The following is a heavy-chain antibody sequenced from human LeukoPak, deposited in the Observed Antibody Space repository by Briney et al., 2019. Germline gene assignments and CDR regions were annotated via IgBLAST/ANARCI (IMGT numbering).Heavy chain of an antibody. V-gene: IGHV3-7*01. J-gene: IGHJ4*02. D-gene: IGHD2/OR15-2a*01. CDR2: IKQDGSEK. CDR3: ARERTTIVSGTTIGAY. CDR1: GFNFGTSW. Sequence: GGSLRLSCAASGFNFGTSWMDWVRQAPGKGLEWVANIKQDGSEKYYLDSVKGRFTISRDNAKNSLFLQMNSLTADDTALYYCARERTTIVSGTTIGAYWGQGTLVTVSS.